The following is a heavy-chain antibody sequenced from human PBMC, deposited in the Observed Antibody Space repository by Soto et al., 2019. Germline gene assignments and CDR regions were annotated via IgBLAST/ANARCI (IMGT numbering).Heavy chain of an antibody. CDR3: AKNRFRLAATGPYYFDY. D-gene: IGHD1-1*01. V-gene: IGHV3-23*01. CDR2: ISNSGGNT. J-gene: IGHJ4*02. Sequence: GGSLRLSCAASGFTFSRYAMSWVRQAPEKGLEWVSAISNSGGNTYYADSVKGRFTISRDNSKNTLYLQMNSLRAEDTALYFCAKNRFRLAATGPYYFDYWGQGTLVTVSS. CDR1: GFTFSRYA.